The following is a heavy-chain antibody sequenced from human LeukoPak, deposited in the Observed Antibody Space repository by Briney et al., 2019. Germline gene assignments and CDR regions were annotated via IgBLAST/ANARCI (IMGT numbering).Heavy chain of an antibody. D-gene: IGHD4-11*01. Sequence: PGKSLRLSCATSGFTFRNYVMHWVRQAPGKGLEWLALLSSDGTNDYYADSVKGRFTISRDNSKNTLYLQMNSLRAEDTAVYYCAKDCLTTVTTDTGYYYYYYMDVWGKGTTVTVSS. J-gene: IGHJ6*03. CDR3: AKDCLTTVTTDTGYYYYYYMDV. CDR2: LSSDGTND. CDR1: GFTFRNYV. V-gene: IGHV3-30*18.